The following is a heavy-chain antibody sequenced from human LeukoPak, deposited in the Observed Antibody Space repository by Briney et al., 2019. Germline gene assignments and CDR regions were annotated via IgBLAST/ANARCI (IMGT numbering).Heavy chain of an antibody. V-gene: IGHV3-43*02. Sequence: PGGSLRLSCAASGFTFDDYAMHWVRQAPGKGLEWVSLISGDGGSTYYADSVKSRFTISRDNSKNSLYLQMNSLRTEDTALYYCAKDISNYDFWSGFYTWGQGTLVTVSS. CDR1: GFTFDDYA. D-gene: IGHD3-3*01. CDR2: ISGDGGST. CDR3: AKDISNYDFWSGFYT. J-gene: IGHJ5*02.